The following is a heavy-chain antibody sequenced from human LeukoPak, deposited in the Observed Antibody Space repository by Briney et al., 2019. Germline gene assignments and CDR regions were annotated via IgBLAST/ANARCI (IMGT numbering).Heavy chain of an antibody. CDR3: ARAYYYDSSGYYTNWFDP. V-gene: IGHV4-34*01. CDR2: INHSGST. CDR1: GGSFSGYY. J-gene: IGHJ5*02. Sequence: PSETLSLTCAVYGGSFSGYYWSWIRQPPGKGLEWIGEINHSGSTNYNPSLKSRVTISVDTSKNQFSLKLSSVTAADTAVYYCARAYYYDSSGYYTNWFDPWGQGTLVTVSS. D-gene: IGHD3-22*01.